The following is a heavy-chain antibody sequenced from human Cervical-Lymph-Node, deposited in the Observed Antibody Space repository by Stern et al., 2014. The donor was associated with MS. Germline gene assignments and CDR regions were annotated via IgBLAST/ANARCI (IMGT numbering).Heavy chain of an antibody. CDR3: PAGYCRSTICHYGMDV. Sequence: VQLVESGGGVVKPGGSLRLSCAASGFTFSDYYINWIRQAPGKGLEWDSYISYSGSDIYYEEYVKGRFTISRDNSKNSLYLQMNSLRAEDTAVYYCPAGYCRSTICHYGMDVWGQGTTVIVSS. V-gene: IGHV3-11*01. D-gene: IGHD2-2*01. J-gene: IGHJ6*02. CDR1: GFTFSDYY. CDR2: ISYSGSDI.